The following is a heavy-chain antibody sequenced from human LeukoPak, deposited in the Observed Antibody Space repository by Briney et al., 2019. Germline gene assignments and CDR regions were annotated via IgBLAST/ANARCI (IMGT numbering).Heavy chain of an antibody. Sequence: GGSLRLSCAASGFTFSSYAMSWVRQAPGKGLEWVSAISGSGGSTFYADSVKGRFTISRDNSKNTLYLQMNSLRAEDTAIYYCAKDSREYYYYYYGMDVWGQGTTVTVSS. CDR1: GFTFSSYA. V-gene: IGHV3-23*01. CDR3: AKDSREYYYYYYGMDV. CDR2: ISGSGGST. J-gene: IGHJ6*02.